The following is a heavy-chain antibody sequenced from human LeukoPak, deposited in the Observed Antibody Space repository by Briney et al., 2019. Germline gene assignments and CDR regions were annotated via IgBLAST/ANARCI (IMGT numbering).Heavy chain of an antibody. V-gene: IGHV4-34*01. Sequence: IPSETLSLTCAVYGGSFSGYYWSWIRQPPGKGLEWIGEINHSGSTNYNPSLKSRVTISVDTSKNQFSLKLSSVTAADTAVYYCARGQKRRITMVRGVTFWFDPWGQGTLVTVSS. CDR2: INHSGST. CDR3: ARGQKRRITMVRGVTFWFDP. D-gene: IGHD3-10*01. J-gene: IGHJ5*02. CDR1: GGSFSGYY.